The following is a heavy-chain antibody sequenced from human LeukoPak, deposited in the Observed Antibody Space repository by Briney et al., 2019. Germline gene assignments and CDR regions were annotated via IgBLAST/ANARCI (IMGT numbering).Heavy chain of an antibody. CDR2: ISHDGSNI. CDR3: AKDPYRVVVATGNYLDP. CDR1: GFTFSSYG. D-gene: IGHD2-15*01. Sequence: GGSLRLPCAASGFTFSSYGMHWVRQAPGKGLEWVAVISHDGSNIHYGDSVQGRFTISRDNSKNTLYLQMNSLRAEDTAMYYCAKDPYRVVVATGNYLDPWGQGTLVTVSS. J-gene: IGHJ5*02. V-gene: IGHV3-30*18.